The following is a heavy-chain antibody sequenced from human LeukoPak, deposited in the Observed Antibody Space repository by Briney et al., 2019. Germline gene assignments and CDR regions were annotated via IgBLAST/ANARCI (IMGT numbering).Heavy chain of an antibody. V-gene: IGHV1-18*01. CDR3: ARVPSFSSSWGGYYYYYMDV. D-gene: IGHD6-13*01. Sequence: ASVKVSCKASGYTFTTYGISWVRQAPGQGLEWMGWISAYNGNTNYAQTLQGRVTMTTDTSTSTAYMELRSLRSDDTAVYYCARVPSFSSSWGGYYYYYMDVWGKGTTVTVSS. CDR1: GYTFTTYG. J-gene: IGHJ6*03. CDR2: ISAYNGNT.